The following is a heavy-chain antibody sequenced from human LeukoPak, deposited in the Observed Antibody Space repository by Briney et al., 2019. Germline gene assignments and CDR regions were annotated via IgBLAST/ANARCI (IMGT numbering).Heavy chain of an antibody. CDR3: ARHGGFNTPFDY. D-gene: IGHD2-15*01. J-gene: IGHJ4*01. CDR2: IYYSGST. CDR1: GGSISSSSYY. V-gene: IGHV4-39*01. Sequence: PSETLSLTCTVSGGSISSSSYYWGWIRQPPGKGLEWIGTIYYSGSTYYNRSLKSRVTISVDTSKNQFSLKLSSVTAADTAVYYCARHGGFNTPFDYWGHGTLVTVSS.